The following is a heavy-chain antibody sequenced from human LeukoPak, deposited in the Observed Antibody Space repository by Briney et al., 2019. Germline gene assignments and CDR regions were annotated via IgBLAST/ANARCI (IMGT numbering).Heavy chain of an antibody. J-gene: IGHJ6*03. D-gene: IGHD1-26*01. CDR2: IYYSGST. V-gene: IGHV4-39*01. CDR1: GGSISCSSYY. Sequence: SETLSLTCTVSGGSISCSSYYWGWIRQPPGKGLEWIGSIYYSGSTYYNPSLKSRVTISVDTSKNQFSLKLSSVTAADTAVYYCARRVGPNYYYYYMDVWGKGTTVTVSS. CDR3: ARRVGPNYYYYYMDV.